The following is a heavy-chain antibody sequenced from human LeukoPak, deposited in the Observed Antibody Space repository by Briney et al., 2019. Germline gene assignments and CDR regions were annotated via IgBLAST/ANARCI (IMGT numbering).Heavy chain of an antibody. J-gene: IGHJ6*03. D-gene: IGHD3-22*01. CDR1: GGSISSGSYY. V-gene: IGHV4-61*02. CDR3: ARGQYYYDSSGYVDYYYMDV. CDR2: IYTGGST. Sequence: SETLSLTCTVSGGSISSGSYYWSWIRQPAGKGLEWIGRIYTGGSTNYNPSLKSRVTISVDTSKNQFSLKLSSVTAADTAVYYCARGQYYYDSSGYVDYYYMDVWGKGTTVTISS.